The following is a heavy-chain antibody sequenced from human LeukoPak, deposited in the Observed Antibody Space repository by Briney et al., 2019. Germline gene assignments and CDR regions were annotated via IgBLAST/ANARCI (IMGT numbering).Heavy chain of an antibody. CDR1: GGSISSGGYY. V-gene: IGHV3-23*01. CDR2: ISSSGGDT. J-gene: IGHJ4*02. D-gene: IGHD6-13*01. Sequence: PSETLSLTCTVSGGSISSGGYYWSWIRQHPGKGPEWVSTISSSGGDTYYADSVKGRFTVSRDNSKNTLFLQMNSLRAEDTALYYCAKGSLDSWYFFDYWGQGTLVTVSS. CDR3: AKGSLDSWYFFDY.